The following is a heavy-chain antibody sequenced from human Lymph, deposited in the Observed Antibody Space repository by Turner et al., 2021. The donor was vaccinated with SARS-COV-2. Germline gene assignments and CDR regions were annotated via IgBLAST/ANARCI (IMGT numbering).Heavy chain of an antibody. D-gene: IGHD6-6*01. J-gene: IGHJ5*02. Sequence: EVPLLESGGGLVQAGGFLRLPRAASGFTLSSYAMSWGRQAPGRCLEWVSAISGSGGSTYYTDSVKGRFTISRDNSKNTLYLQMNSLRAEDTAVYYCANLYSSSAAGDPWGQGTLVTVSS. V-gene: IGHV3-23*01. CDR3: ANLYSSSAAGDP. CDR1: GFTLSSYA. CDR2: ISGSGGST.